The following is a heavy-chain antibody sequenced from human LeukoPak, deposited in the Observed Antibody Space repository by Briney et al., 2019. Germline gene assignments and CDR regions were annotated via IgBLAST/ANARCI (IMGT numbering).Heavy chain of an antibody. V-gene: IGHV3-30*02. Sequence: GRSPRLSCAASGFTLSSYGMHWVRQAPGKGLEWVAFIRYDGSNKYYADSVKGRFTISRDNSKNTLYLQMNSLRAEDTAVYYCVKVTPPFDYWGQGTLVTVSS. CDR3: VKVTPPFDY. D-gene: IGHD2-21*02. J-gene: IGHJ4*02. CDR1: GFTLSSYG. CDR2: IRYDGSNK.